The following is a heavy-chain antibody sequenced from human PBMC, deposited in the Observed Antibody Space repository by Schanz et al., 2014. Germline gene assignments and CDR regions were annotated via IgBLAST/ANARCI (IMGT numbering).Heavy chain of an antibody. D-gene: IGHD3-10*01. Sequence: QVQLVQSGAEVKRPGSSVKVSCKASGGTLNTYSIAWVRQAPGQGLEWLGRIIPLFDITDYTQKFQGRVTLTADTSTSTAYMELRNLRSDDTAVYYCARAKRFGDMDVWGQGTTVTVSS. CDR3: ARAKRFGDMDV. V-gene: IGHV1-69*02. CDR1: GGTLNTYS. J-gene: IGHJ6*02. CDR2: IIPLFDIT.